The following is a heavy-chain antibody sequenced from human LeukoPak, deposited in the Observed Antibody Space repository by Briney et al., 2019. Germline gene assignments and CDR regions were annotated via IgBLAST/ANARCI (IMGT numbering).Heavy chain of an antibody. D-gene: IGHD6-13*01. V-gene: IGHV1-69*13. CDR1: GGTFISYA. Sequence: ASVKVSFKASGGTFISYAISWVRQAPGQGLEWMGGIIPIFGTANYAQKFQGRVTITADESTSTAYMELSSLRSEDTAVYYCARDWALSGLGIAAAGFDYWGQGTLVTVSS. CDR2: IIPIFGTA. CDR3: ARDWALSGLGIAAAGFDY. J-gene: IGHJ4*02.